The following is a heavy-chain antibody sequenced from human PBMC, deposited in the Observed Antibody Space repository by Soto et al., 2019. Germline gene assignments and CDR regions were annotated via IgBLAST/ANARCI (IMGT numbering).Heavy chain of an antibody. D-gene: IGHD3-10*01. CDR2: IFYCGTT. CDR3: ARGGGGTYDAFDI. Sequence: QVQLQESGPRLVKPSETLSLTCTVSGGAISSYFWSWIRQSPGEGLAWIGYIFYCGTTNYSPSVKSRVTLSVGPAKNPFSLTLTSVTDAYQAVYYCARGGGGTYDAFDIWGQWTMVTVSS. CDR1: GGAISSYF. V-gene: IGHV4-59*01. J-gene: IGHJ3*02.